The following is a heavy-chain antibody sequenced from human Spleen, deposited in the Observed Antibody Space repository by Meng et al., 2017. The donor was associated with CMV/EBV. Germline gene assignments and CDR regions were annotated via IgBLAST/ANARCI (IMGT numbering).Heavy chain of an antibody. CDR2: ISSSSSTI. Sequence: GGSLRLSCAASGFTFSSYSMNWVRQAPGKGLEWVSYISSSSSTIYYADSVKGRFTISRDNAKNSLYLQMNSLRAEDTAVYYCATSRGLYYYGMDVWGQGTTVTVSS. D-gene: IGHD3/OR15-3a*01. V-gene: IGHV3-48*04. J-gene: IGHJ6*02. CDR1: GFTFSSYS. CDR3: ATSRGLYYYGMDV.